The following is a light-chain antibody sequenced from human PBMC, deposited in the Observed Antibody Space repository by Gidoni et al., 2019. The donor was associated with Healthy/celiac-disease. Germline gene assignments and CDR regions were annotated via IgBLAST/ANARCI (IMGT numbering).Light chain of an antibody. J-gene: IGKJ1*01. CDR2: AAS. V-gene: IGKV1-39*01. CDR1: QSISSY. Sequence: DIQMTQSPSSLSASVGDRVTITCRASQSISSYLNWYQQKPGKAPKLLIDAASSLQSGVPSRFRGSGSGTDFTLTISSLQPEDFATYYCQQSYSIPAFGQGTKVEIK. CDR3: QQSYSIPA.